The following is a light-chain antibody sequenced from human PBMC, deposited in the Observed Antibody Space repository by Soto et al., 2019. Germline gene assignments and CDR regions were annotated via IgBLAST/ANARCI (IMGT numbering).Light chain of an antibody. CDR2: EVS. CDR3: SSYTSSGTGV. CDR1: SSDVGAYNC. Sequence: QSVLTQPASVSGSPGQSITISCTGTSSDVGAYNCVSWYQQHPDKTHKLMIYEVSNRPSGVSNRFSGSKSDNTASLTISGLQAEDEADYYCSSYTSSGTGVFGGGTKLTVL. J-gene: IGLJ3*02. V-gene: IGLV2-14*01.